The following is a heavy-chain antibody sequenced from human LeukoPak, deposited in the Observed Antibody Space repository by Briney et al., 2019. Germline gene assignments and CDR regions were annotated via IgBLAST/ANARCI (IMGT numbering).Heavy chain of an antibody. Sequence: GGSLRLSCAASGFTFSSYSMNWVRQAPGKGLEWVSSIISSGSYMYYADSVKGRFTISRDNAKNSLYLQMNRLRAEDTAVYYCARHYYDSSGYYSCDYWGQGTLVIVSS. V-gene: IGHV3-21*06. D-gene: IGHD3-22*01. CDR1: GFTFSSYS. CDR3: ARHYYDSSGYYSCDY. CDR2: IISSGSYM. J-gene: IGHJ4*02.